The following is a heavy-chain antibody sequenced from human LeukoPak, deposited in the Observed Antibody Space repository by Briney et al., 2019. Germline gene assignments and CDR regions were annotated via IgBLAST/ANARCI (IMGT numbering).Heavy chain of an antibody. V-gene: IGHV3-33*01. CDR3: ARDNHRRYSSGWYFSQYYFDY. J-gene: IGHJ4*02. CDR2: ISYDGSNK. D-gene: IGHD6-19*01. CDR1: GFTFSSYG. Sequence: GGSLRLSCAASGFTFSSYGMHWVRQAPGKGLEWVAVISYDGSNKYYADSVKGRFTNSRDNSKNTLYLQMNSLRAEDTAVYYCARDNHRRYSSGWYFSQYYFDYWGQGTLVTVSS.